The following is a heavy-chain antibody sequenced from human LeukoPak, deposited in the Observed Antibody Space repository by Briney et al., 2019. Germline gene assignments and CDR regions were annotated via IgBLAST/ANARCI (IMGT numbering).Heavy chain of an antibody. CDR3: ARLHCSGGSCYSEGDNWFDP. D-gene: IGHD2-15*01. Sequence: PGGSLRLSCKGSGYSFTSYWIGWVRQMPGKGLEWMGIIYPGDSDTRYGPSFQGQVTISADKSISTAYLPWRSLKASDTAMYYCARLHCSGGSCYSEGDNWFDPWGQGTLVTVSS. CDR2: IYPGDSDT. V-gene: IGHV5-51*01. J-gene: IGHJ5*02. CDR1: GYSFTSYW.